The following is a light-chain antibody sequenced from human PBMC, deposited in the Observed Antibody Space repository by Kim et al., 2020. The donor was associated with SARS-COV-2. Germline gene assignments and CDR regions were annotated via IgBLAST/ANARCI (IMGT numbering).Light chain of an antibody. CDR1: SSDIGGYNY. V-gene: IGLV2-8*01. J-gene: IGLJ2*01. Sequence: QSALTQPPSASGSPGQSVTISCTGSSSDIGGYNYVSWYQQHPGKAPKLMIFGVTQRPSGVPDRFSGSKSGNTASLTVSGLQAEDEADYYCGSFAGSKDLVFGGGTQLTVL. CDR3: GSFAGSKDLV. CDR2: GVT.